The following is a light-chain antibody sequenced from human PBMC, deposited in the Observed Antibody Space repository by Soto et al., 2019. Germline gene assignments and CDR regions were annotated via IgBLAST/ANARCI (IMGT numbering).Light chain of an antibody. J-gene: IGKJ1*01. CDR3: QHYDSSWT. Sequence: ETVLTQSPGTLSLAPGERATLSGWASQSVSNRYLAWYQQKPGQAPRLLIYGASSRATGIPDRFSGSGSGTDFTLTISRLEPEDFAAYYCQHYDSSWTFGQGTKVDSK. CDR1: QSVSNRY. CDR2: GAS. V-gene: IGKV3-20*01.